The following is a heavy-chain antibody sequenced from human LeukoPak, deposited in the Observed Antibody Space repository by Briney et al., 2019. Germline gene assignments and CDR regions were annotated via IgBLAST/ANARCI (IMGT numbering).Heavy chain of an antibody. CDR1: GFTFSDHY. J-gene: IGHJ4*02. CDR3: VRDLSRPTVY. V-gene: IGHV3-72*01. D-gene: IGHD2/OR15-2a*01. Sequence: GSLRLSCAASGFTFSDHYMDWVRQAPAKGLEWIGRTRNKANSHTTEYAASVKDRFTISRDDSRNSLYLQMNSLKTEDTAIYYRVRDLSRPTVYWGQRTLVTVSS. CDR2: TRNKANSHTT.